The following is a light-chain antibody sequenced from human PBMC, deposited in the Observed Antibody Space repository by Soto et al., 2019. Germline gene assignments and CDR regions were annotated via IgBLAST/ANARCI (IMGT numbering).Light chain of an antibody. V-gene: IGKV3-11*01. CDR1: QSVRNY. Sequence: TQSPSTLSASVGDRVTITCRASQSVRNYLAWYQQKPGQAPRLLIFDASNRATGIPSRFSGSWSGTFFTLTISSLEPEDFAVYYCQQRSNSPPWTFGPGTRVDL. CDR3: QQRSNSPPWT. J-gene: IGKJ3*01. CDR2: DAS.